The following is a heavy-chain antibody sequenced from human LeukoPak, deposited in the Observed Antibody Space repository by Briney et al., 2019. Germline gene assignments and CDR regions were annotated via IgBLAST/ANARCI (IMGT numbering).Heavy chain of an antibody. CDR3: ARTPVLTPTSYYYYYMDV. D-gene: IGHD4-23*01. Sequence: GSSVKVSCKASGGTFIRYAISWVRQAPGQGLEWMGGIIPLFGTANYAQKFQGRVTITTDESTSTAYMELSSLRSEDTAVYYCARTPVLTPTSYYYYYMDVWGKGTTVTVSS. CDR1: GGTFIRYA. CDR2: IIPLFGTA. V-gene: IGHV1-69*05. J-gene: IGHJ6*03.